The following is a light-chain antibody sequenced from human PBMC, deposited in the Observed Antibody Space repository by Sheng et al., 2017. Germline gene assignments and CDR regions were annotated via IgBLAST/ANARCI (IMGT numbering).Light chain of an antibody. V-gene: IGKV3-15*01. Sequence: EIVLTQSPGTLSLSPGERATLSCRASQIVSSSYLAWFQQKPGQAPRLLIYGASTRATGIPARFSGSGSGTEFTLTVSSLQSEDFAVYYCQQYNSWPLTFGGGTKVDLK. CDR2: GAS. J-gene: IGKJ4*01. CDR3: QQYNSWPLT. CDR1: QIVSSSY.